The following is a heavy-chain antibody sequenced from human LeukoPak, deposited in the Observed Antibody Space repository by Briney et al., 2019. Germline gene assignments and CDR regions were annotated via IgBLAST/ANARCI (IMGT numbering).Heavy chain of an antibody. D-gene: IGHD6-13*01. CDR1: GGSISSSSYY. Sequence: PSETLSLTCTVSGGSISSSSYYWGWIRQPPGKGLEWIGSIYYSGSTYYNPSLKSRVTISVDTSKNQFSLKLSSVTAADTAVYYCARNIAAAAPYYFDYWGQGTLVAVSS. CDR3: ARNIAAAAPYYFDY. V-gene: IGHV4-39*07. CDR2: IYYSGST. J-gene: IGHJ4*02.